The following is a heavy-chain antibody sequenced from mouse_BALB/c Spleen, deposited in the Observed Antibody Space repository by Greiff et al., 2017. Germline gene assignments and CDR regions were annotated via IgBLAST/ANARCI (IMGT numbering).Heavy chain of an antibody. J-gene: IGHJ4*01. CDR2: ISSGSSTI. Sequence: EVQLVESGGGLVQPGGSRKLSCAASGFTFSSFGMHWVRQAPEKGLEWVAYISSGSSTIYYADTVKGRFTISRDNPKNTLFLQMTSLRSEDTAMYYCARGSYDYSMDCWGQGTSVTVSS. CDR3: ARGSYDYSMDC. V-gene: IGHV5-17*02. D-gene: IGHD1-1*01. CDR1: GFTFSSFG.